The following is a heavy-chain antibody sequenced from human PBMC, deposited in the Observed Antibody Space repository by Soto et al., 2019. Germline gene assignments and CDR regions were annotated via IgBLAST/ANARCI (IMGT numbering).Heavy chain of an antibody. Sequence: QVQLVQSGAEVKKPGASVKVSCKASGYTFTSYDINWVRQATGQGLEWMGWMNPNSGNTGYAQKFQGRVTMTRNTSISTAYMELSSLRSEDTAVYSCAGERSAAGTGWFDPWAREPWSPSPQ. V-gene: IGHV1-8*01. J-gene: IGHJ5*02. CDR2: MNPNSGNT. D-gene: IGHD6-13*01. CDR1: GYTFTSYD. CDR3: AGERSAAGTGWFDP.